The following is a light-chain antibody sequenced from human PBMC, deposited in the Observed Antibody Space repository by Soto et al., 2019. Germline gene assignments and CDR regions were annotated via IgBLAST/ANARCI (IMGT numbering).Light chain of an antibody. CDR3: QQYKNWPRT. CDR2: GAS. Sequence: EIVMTQSPATLSVSPGERATLSCRASQSVSSNLAWYQQKPGQAPRHLIYGASTRATGIPARVSGSGSGTGITLTISSLQSEDVAVYYCQQYKNWPRTFGQGTKV. V-gene: IGKV3-15*01. J-gene: IGKJ1*01. CDR1: QSVSSN.